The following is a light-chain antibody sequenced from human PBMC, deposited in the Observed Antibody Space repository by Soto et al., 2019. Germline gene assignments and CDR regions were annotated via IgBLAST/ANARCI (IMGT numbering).Light chain of an antibody. CDR1: SGDVGGYDY. CDR3: NSYTSRGTHV. Sequence: QSVLTQPASVSGSPGQSITISCTGTSGDVGGYDYVSWYQQSPGKAPKLIIYEVSKRPSGVTNRCSGSKSDNTASLTISGLQAEAEADYYCNSYTSRGTHVFGTGTTLTVL. J-gene: IGLJ1*01. CDR2: EVS. V-gene: IGLV2-14*01.